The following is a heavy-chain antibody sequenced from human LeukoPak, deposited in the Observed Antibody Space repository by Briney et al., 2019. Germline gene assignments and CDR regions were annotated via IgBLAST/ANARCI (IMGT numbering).Heavy chain of an antibody. CDR3: ARASQEYYDFWSGTRNWFDP. D-gene: IGHD3-3*01. CDR2: IIPIFGTA. V-gene: IGHV1-69*05. J-gene: IGHJ5*02. CDR1: GDTFSSYA. Sequence: SVKVSCKASGDTFSSYAISWVRQAPGQGLEWMGGIIPIFGTANYAQKFQGRVTITTDESTSTAYMELSSLRSEDTAVYYCARASQEYYDFWSGTRNWFDPWGQGTLVTVSS.